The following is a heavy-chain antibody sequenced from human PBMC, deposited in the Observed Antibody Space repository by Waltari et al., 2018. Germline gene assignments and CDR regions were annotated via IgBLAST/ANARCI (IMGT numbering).Heavy chain of an antibody. Sequence: QVQLQESGPGLVKPSETLSLTCTGSGGSISSHYWSWIRQPPGKGLEWIGYIYYSGSTNYNPSLKIRVTIPVDTSKNQFSLKLSSVTAADTAVYYCARATPDYGMDVWGQGTTVTVSS. CDR3: ARATPDYGMDV. CDR1: GGSISSHY. V-gene: IGHV4-59*11. CDR2: IYYSGST. J-gene: IGHJ6*02.